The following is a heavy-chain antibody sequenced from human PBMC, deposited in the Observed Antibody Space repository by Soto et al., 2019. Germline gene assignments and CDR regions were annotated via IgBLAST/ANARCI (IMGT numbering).Heavy chain of an antibody. Sequence: QLQLQESGSGLVKPSQTLSLTCAVSGGSLSSGGYSWSWIRQPPGKGLEWIGYIYHSGSTYYNPSLKGRVTISVDRSTNQCALELSSVTAADTAVYYCAAGGGLPRYYWGQGTLVTVSS. V-gene: IGHV4-30-2*01. D-gene: IGHD5-12*01. CDR2: IYHSGST. CDR1: GGSLSSGGYS. CDR3: AAGGGLPRYY. J-gene: IGHJ4*02.